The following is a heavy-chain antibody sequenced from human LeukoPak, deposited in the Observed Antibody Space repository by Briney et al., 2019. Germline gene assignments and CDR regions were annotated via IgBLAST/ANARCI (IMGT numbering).Heavy chain of an antibody. CDR1: GFTFSSYW. CDR3: ARVVRQSQHFDWLLPDYYYYYYMDV. D-gene: IGHD3-9*01. Sequence: PGGSLRLSCAASGFTFSSYWMSWVRQAPGKGLEWVANIKQDGSEKYYVDSVKGRFTISRDNAKNSLYLQMNSLRAEDTAVYYCARVVRQSQHFDWLLPDYYYYYYMDVWGKGTTVTISS. CDR2: IKQDGSEK. J-gene: IGHJ6*03. V-gene: IGHV3-7*01.